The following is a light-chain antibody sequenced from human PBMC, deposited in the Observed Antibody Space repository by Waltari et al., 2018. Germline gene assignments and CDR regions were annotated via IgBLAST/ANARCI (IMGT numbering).Light chain of an antibody. J-gene: IGKJ1*01. CDR3: QQYNSYWT. CDR2: KAS. Sequence: DIQMTQSPSTLSASVGDRATITCRASQSISSWLAWYQQKPGKAPKLLISKASSLESGAPQGFSGRGSGTECTLTSSSLQPDDFATYYCQQYNSYWTFGQGTKVEIK. V-gene: IGKV1-5*03. CDR1: QSISSW.